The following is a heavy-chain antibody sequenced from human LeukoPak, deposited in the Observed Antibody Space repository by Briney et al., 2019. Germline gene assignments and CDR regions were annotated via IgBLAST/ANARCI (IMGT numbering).Heavy chain of an antibody. J-gene: IGHJ4*02. CDR3: AKDPAQLYYFDC. D-gene: IGHD2-15*01. V-gene: IGHV3-23*01. Sequence: GGSLRLSCAASGFTFSNYTMTWVRQAPGKGLEWVSDISTTGTSTSYADSVKGRFTISRDNSKNTLYLQMISLRAEDTAVYYCAKDPAQLYYFDCWGQGTLVTVSS. CDR2: ISTTGTST. CDR1: GFTFSNYT.